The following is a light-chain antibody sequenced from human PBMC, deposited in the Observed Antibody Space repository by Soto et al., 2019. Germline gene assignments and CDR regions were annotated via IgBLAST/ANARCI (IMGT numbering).Light chain of an antibody. CDR2: AAS. CDR3: QQSSNTPYT. CDR1: QSISSY. V-gene: IGKV1-39*01. Sequence: DIQMTQSPSSLSASVGDRVTITCRASQSISSYLNWYQQKPGKAPKLLIYAASSLLSGVPSRFSGRGSGTDFTLTISSLQPGDFATDYCQQSSNTPYTFGQGTKLEIK. J-gene: IGKJ2*01.